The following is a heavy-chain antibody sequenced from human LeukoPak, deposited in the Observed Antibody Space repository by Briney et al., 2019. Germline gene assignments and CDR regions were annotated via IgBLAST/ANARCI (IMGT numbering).Heavy chain of an antibody. CDR1: GYTFSSYD. V-gene: IGHV1-8*01. J-gene: IGHJ6*02. CDR2: MNPNSGNT. CDR3: ARVPSYNGGEGFYFYGLDV. Sequence: ASVTVSFTASGYTFSSYDINWVRQAPGQGLEWMGWMNPNSGNTGYAQQLQGRVTMTRDTSISTAYMELSSLACEDTAVYYCARVPSYNGGEGFYFYGLDVWGHGTTVTVSS. D-gene: IGHD2-21*01.